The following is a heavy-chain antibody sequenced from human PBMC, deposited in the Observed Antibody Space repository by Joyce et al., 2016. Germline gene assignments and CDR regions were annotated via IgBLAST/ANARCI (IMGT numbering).Heavy chain of an antibody. Sequence: QLQLQESGPGLVKPSETLSLTCTVSDDSIRRSTCYWVWIRQPPGKGLEWIGTTYDGGNTYNSPSLNSRVTISVNTPKRKFSLKVISVTAADTAVYYGARHVGPTPYGAGEYYYHYGMDVWGRGITVSVSS. CDR3: ARHVGPTPYGAGEYYYHYGMDV. CDR2: TYDGGNT. D-gene: IGHD3-10*01. J-gene: IGHJ6*02. CDR1: DDSIRRSTCY. V-gene: IGHV4-39*01.